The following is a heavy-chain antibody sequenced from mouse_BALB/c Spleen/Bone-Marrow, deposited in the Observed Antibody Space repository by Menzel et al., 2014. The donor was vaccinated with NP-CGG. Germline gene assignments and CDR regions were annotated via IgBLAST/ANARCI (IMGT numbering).Heavy chain of an antibody. CDR2: INPSNGGT. D-gene: IGHD2-4*01. CDR3: TRSTMITYFDY. CDR1: GYTFTSYY. Sequence: VQLHQSGAELVKPGASVKLSCKASGYTFTSYYMYWVKQRPGQGLEWIGEINPSNGGTNFNEKFKSKATLTVDKSSSTAYMQLSSLTSEDSAVYYCTRSTMITYFDYWGQGTTLTVSS. V-gene: IGHV1S81*02. J-gene: IGHJ2*01.